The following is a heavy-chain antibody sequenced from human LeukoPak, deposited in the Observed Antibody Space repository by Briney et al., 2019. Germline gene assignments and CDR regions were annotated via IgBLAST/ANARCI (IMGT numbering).Heavy chain of an antibody. CDR2: INPNSGGT. CDR1: GYTFTGYY. V-gene: IGHV1-2*02. J-gene: IGHJ4*02. D-gene: IGHD3-10*01. Sequence: ASVKVSCKASGYTFTGYYMHWVRQAPGQGLEWMGWINPNSGGTNYAQKFQGRVTMTRDTSTSTVYMELSSLRSEDTAVYYCAREDYGSGSYDFDYWGQGTLVTVSS. CDR3: AREDYGSGSYDFDY.